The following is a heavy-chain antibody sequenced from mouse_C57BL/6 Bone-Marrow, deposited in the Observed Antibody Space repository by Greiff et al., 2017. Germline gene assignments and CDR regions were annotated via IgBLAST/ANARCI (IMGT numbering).Heavy chain of an antibody. CDR3: ARDRVYYYGSSFFAY. CDR1: GYSITSGYY. V-gene: IGHV3-6*01. D-gene: IGHD1-1*01. CDR2: ISYDGSN. J-gene: IGHJ3*01. Sequence: VQLQQSGPGLVKPSQSLSLTCSVTGYSITSGYYWNWIRQFPGNKLEWMGYISYDGSNNYNPSLKNRISITRDTSKNQFFLKLNSVTTEDTATYYCARDRVYYYGSSFFAYWGQGTLVTVSA.